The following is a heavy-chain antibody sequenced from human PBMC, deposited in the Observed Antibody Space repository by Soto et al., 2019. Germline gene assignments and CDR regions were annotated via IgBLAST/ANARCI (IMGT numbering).Heavy chain of an antibody. CDR2: ISGSGGST. CDR3: AKYCSGGSCYPS. CDR1: GFTFSSYA. J-gene: IGHJ5*02. D-gene: IGHD2-15*01. V-gene: IGHV3-23*01. Sequence: GGSLRVSCAASGFTFSSYAMSWVRQAPGKGLEWVSAISGSGGSTYYADSVKGRFTISRDNSKNTLYLQMNSLRAEDTAVYYCAKYCSGGSCYPSWGQVPLVTVSP.